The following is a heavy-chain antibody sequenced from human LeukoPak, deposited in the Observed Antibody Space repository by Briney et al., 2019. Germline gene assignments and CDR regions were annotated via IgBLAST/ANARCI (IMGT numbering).Heavy chain of an antibody. CDR1: GFTFSSYA. Sequence: GGSLRLSCAASGFTFSSYAMHRVRQAPGKGLEWVAVISYDGSNKYYADSVKGRFTISRDNSKNTLYLQMNSLRAEDTAVYYCARDNAGYGDPRANAFDIWGQGTMVTVSS. D-gene: IGHD4-17*01. J-gene: IGHJ3*02. V-gene: IGHV3-30*04. CDR2: ISYDGSNK. CDR3: ARDNAGYGDPRANAFDI.